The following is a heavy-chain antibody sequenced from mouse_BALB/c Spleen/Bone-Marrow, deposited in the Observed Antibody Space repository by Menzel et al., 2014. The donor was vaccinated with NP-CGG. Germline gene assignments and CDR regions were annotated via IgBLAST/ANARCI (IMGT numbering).Heavy chain of an antibody. CDR1: GYTFTSYY. J-gene: IGHJ3*01. D-gene: IGHD2-4*01. CDR2: INPSNGGT. Sequence: QVQLQQSGAELVKPGASVKLSCKASGYTFTSYYMYWVKQRPGQGLEWIGEINPSNGGTNFNEKFKSKATPTVDKSSSTAYMQLSSLTSEDSAVYYCTNDYLFAYWGQGTLVTVSA. V-gene: IGHV1S81*02. CDR3: TNDYLFAY.